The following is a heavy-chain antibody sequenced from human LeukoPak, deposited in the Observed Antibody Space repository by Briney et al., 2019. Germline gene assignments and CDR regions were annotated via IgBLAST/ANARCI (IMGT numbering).Heavy chain of an antibody. CDR1: GFTFSSYA. D-gene: IGHD3-10*01. CDR3: AKDVDYYGSGSYSG. Sequence: GGSLRLSCAASGFTFSSYAMHWVRQAPGKGLEWVSAISGSGGSTYYADSVKGRFTISRDNSKNTLYLQMNSLRAEDTAVYYCAKDVDYYGSGSYSGWGQGTLFTVSS. V-gene: IGHV3-23*01. CDR2: ISGSGGST. J-gene: IGHJ4*02.